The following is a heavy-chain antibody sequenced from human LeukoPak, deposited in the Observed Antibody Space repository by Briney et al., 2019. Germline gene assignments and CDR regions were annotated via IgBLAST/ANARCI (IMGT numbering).Heavy chain of an antibody. J-gene: IGHJ5*02. CDR3: ARIHGGAQVFDR. D-gene: IGHD3-10*01. Sequence: SVKVSCQACVGTLISYAISWVRPAPGQGLEWMGRIIPIFGIANDAQKFQGRVTITADKSTSTAYMELSSLRSKDTAVYYCARIHGGAQVFDRWGQGSLVTVSS. CDR2: IIPIFGIA. V-gene: IGHV1-69*04. CDR1: VGTLISYA.